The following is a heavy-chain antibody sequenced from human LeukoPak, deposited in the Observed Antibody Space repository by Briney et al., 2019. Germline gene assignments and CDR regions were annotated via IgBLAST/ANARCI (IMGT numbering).Heavy chain of an antibody. CDR3: GGSRDGYNFIDY. CDR1: GCSISSYY. D-gene: IGHD5-24*01. J-gene: IGHJ4*02. Sequence: SETLSLTCTVSGCSISSYYWSWIRQPPGKGLEWIGYIYYSGSTNYNPSLKSRVTISVDTSKNQFSLKLSAVTAADTAVYYWGGSRDGYNFIDYWGQGTLVTVSS. V-gene: IGHV4-59*01. CDR2: IYYSGST.